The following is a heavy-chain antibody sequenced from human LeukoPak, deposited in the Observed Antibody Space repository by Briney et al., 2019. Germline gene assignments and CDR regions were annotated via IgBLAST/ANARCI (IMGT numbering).Heavy chain of an antibody. J-gene: IGHJ4*02. CDR3: AKDPYSSSPGHFDY. D-gene: IGHD6-6*01. CDR1: GFTFSSYA. Sequence: GGSLRLSCAASGFTFSSYAMSWVRRAPGKGLEWVSGISGSGANTYYADSVKGRFTISRDNSENTLDLQMNSLRVEDTAVYYCAKDPYSSSPGHFDYWGQGTLVTVSS. V-gene: IGHV3-23*01. CDR2: ISGSGANT.